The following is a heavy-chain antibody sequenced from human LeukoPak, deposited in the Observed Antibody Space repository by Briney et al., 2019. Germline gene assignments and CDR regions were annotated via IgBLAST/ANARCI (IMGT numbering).Heavy chain of an antibody. CDR2: ISSCNGNT. D-gene: IGHD4-11*01. CDR1: GYTFTSYG. V-gene: IGHV1-18*01. CDR3: ARDDNYGIFVNVDY. J-gene: IGHJ4*02. Sequence: ASVKVSCKASGYTFTSYGISWVRQAPGQGLEWMGWISSCNGNTNDAQKLQGRVTMTTDTSTSTAYMELRSLRSDDTAVYYCARDDNYGIFVNVDYWGQGTLVTVSS.